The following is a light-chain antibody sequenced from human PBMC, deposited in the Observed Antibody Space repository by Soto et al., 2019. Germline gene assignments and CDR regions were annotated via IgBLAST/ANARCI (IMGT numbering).Light chain of an antibody. CDR1: NSDVGIYDV. J-gene: IGLJ1*01. V-gene: IGLV2-14*03. CDR3: IAYTSDDVRYV. Sequence: QSVLTQPASVSGTPGQSITISCTGSNSDVGIYDVVSWYQHHPGRAPKLIVSDVSHRPSGVSNRFSGSKSGNSASLTISGLQSEDEADYYCIAYTSDDVRYVFGTGTKLTVL. CDR2: DVS.